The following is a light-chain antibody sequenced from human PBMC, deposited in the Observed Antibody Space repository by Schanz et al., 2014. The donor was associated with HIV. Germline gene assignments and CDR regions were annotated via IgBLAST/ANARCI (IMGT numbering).Light chain of an antibody. J-gene: IGLJ3*02. V-gene: IGLV1-44*01. CDR1: TSDFKTNA. CDR3: AGWDDSLNVWV. Sequence: QSVLTQPPSASGTPGQRVTISCSGSTSDFKTNAVLWYQQLPGTGPKLLIYATYNRPSGVPDRFSGSGSGTSASLAISGLQSEDEADYYCAGWDDSLNVWVFGGGTKLTVL. CDR2: ATY.